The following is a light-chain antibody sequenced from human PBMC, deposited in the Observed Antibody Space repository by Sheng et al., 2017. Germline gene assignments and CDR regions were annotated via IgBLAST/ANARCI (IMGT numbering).Light chain of an antibody. Sequence: EIVLTQSPATLSLSPGERATLSCRASQSVRSYLAWYQQKPGRAPRLLLFDASNRATGIPARFSGSGSGTDFTLTISSLEPEDFAVYYCQQRSNWPLTFGGGTKVEIK. V-gene: IGKV3-11*01. J-gene: IGKJ4*01. CDR2: DAS. CDR3: QQRSNWPLT. CDR1: QSVRSY.